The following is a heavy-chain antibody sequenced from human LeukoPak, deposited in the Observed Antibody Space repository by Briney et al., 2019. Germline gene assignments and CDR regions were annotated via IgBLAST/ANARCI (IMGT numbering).Heavy chain of an antibody. J-gene: IGHJ4*02. D-gene: IGHD1-26*01. Sequence: GGSLRLSCAASGFTFSDYYMSWIRQAPGKGLEWVSYISSSGSTIYYADSVKGRFTISRDNAKNSLYLQMNSLRAEDTAVYYCARASEGATIHPSLFFDYWGQGTLVTVSS. CDR3: ARASEGATIHPSLFFDY. CDR2: ISSSGSTI. CDR1: GFTFSDYY. V-gene: IGHV3-11*01.